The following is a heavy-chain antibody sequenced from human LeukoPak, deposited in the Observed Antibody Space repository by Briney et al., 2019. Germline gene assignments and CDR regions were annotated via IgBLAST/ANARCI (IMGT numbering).Heavy chain of an antibody. V-gene: IGHV4-39*07. CDR2: IYYSGIT. Sequence: SETLSVICTVSGDSIRRSNYFWNWIRQPPGKGLEWIGSIYYSGITYYNPSLKSRATISLDTSNNQFSLKLTSVTAADTAVYYCARDFSTQRITYMDVWGQGPTVTVSS. D-gene: IGHD3-10*01. CDR3: ARDFSTQRITYMDV. CDR1: GDSIRRSNYF. J-gene: IGHJ6*02.